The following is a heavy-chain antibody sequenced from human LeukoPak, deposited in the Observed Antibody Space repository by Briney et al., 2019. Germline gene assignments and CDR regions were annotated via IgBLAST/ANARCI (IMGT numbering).Heavy chain of an antibody. J-gene: IGHJ5*02. D-gene: IGHD2-15*01. V-gene: IGHV4-59*01. Sequence: SETLSLTCTVSGGSIRSYYWSWIRQPPGKGLEWIGYIYYSGSTNYNPSLKSRVTISVDTSKNQFSLKLSSVTAADTAVYYCARVVGVVAATRGSSPFDPWGQGTLVTVSS. CDR2: IYYSGST. CDR3: ARVVGVVAATRGSSPFDP. CDR1: GGSIRSYY.